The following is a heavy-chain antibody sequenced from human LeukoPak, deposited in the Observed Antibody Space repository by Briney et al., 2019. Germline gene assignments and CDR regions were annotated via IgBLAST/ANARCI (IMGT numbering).Heavy chain of an antibody. CDR3: AKVDDSSGYSVFDY. V-gene: IGHV3-23*01. D-gene: IGHD3-22*01. CDR1: GLTFSSYA. J-gene: IGHJ4*02. CDR2: ISGSCGST. Sequence: GGSLRLPRAASGLTFSSYAMSWVPHAPGKALEGVSAISGSCGSTYYADSGKGRFTISRDNSKNTLYLQMNSLRAEDTAVYYCAKVDDSSGYSVFDYWGQGTLVTVSS.